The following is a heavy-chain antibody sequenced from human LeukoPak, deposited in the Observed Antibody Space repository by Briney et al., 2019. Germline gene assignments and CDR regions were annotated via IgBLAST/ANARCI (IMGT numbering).Heavy chain of an antibody. CDR2: ISGSGGNT. CDR3: AKATRYSSSSY. D-gene: IGHD6-6*01. Sequence: PGGSLRLSCAASGFIFTNYALTWVRQAPGKGLGGVTAISGSGGNTYYADSVKGRFTISRDNSKNTLYLQMNSLRAEDTAVYYCAKATRYSSSSYWGQGTLVTVSS. CDR1: GFIFTNYA. J-gene: IGHJ4*02. V-gene: IGHV3-23*01.